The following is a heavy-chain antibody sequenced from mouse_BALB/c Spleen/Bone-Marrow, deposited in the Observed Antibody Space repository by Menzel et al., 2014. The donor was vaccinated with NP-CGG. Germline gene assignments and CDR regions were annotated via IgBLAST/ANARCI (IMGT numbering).Heavy chain of an antibody. V-gene: IGHV1-9*01. D-gene: IGHD3-1*01. CDR2: ALPGSGST. J-gene: IGHJ4*01. CDR3: ARWGSSRAMDY. Sequence: VQLQQSGAELMKPGASVKISCKATGYTFSTYWIEWVKQRPGHGLEWIGEALPGSGSTNYNEKFKGKATFTADTSSNTAYIQLSSLTSEDSAVYYCARWGSSRAMDYWGQGTSVTVSS. CDR1: GYTFSTYW.